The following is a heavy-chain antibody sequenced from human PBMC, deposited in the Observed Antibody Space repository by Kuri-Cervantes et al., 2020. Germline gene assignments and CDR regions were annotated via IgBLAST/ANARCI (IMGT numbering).Heavy chain of an antibody. CDR2: IKQDGSEK. CDR1: GFTFSSYW. J-gene: IGHJ4*02. CDR3: AKDAVGATTWVDY. V-gene: IGHV3-7*01. D-gene: IGHD1-26*01. Sequence: LSLTCAASGFTFSSYWMSWVRQAPGKGLEWVANIKQDGSEKYYVDSVKGRFTISRDNAKNSLYLQMNSLRDEDTAVYYCAKDAVGATTWVDYWGQGTLVTVSS.